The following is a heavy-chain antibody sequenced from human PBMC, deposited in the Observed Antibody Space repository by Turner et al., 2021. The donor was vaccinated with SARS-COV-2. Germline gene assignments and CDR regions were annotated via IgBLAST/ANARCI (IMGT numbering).Heavy chain of an antibody. CDR1: GFTFRSNW. J-gene: IGHJ4*02. Sequence: EVQLVESGGGLVQPGGSLRLSCAVSGFTFRSNWMHWVRQAPGKGLVGVSRNGSTTDYADSVKGRFSVSRDNAKNTLYLQMNSLRAEDTALYYCATAESDYWGQGTLVTVSS. CDR2: NGSTT. D-gene: IGHD3-10*01. CDR3: ATAESDY. V-gene: IGHV3-74*01.